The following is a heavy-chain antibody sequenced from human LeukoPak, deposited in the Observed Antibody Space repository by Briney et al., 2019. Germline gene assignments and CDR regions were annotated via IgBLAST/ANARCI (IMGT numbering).Heavy chain of an antibody. CDR1: GGSISSDNYY. V-gene: IGHV4-61*02. Sequence: SETLSLTCTVSGGSISSDNYYWSWIRQPAGKGLEWIGRIYSSGSTNYNPSLKSRVTISVDTSKNQFSLKLSSVTAADTAVYYCARLRWSPGDFDYWGQGTLVTVSS. J-gene: IGHJ4*02. CDR3: ARLRWSPGDFDY. D-gene: IGHD4-23*01. CDR2: IYSSGST.